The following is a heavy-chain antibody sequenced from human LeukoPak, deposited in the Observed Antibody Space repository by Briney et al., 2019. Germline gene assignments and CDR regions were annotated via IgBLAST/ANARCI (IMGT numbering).Heavy chain of an antibody. V-gene: IGHV1-2*02. Sequence: ASVKVSCKASGYYFTDYYMHWVRQAPGLGLEWMGWVNPNSGGTVYAQKFQGRVAMTSDTSISTGYMELSGLRSDDTAVYYCARVGLRSSWYYFDYWGQGTLVTASS. CDR3: ARVGLRSSWYYFDY. J-gene: IGHJ4*02. CDR2: VNPNSGGT. CDR1: GYYFTDYY. D-gene: IGHD6-13*01.